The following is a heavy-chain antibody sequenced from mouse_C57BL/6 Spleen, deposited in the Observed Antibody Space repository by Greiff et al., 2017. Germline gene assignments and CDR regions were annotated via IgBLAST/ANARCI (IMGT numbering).Heavy chain of an antibody. CDR1: GYTFTSSW. V-gene: IGHV1-55*01. D-gene: IGHD3-3*01. Sequence: VQLQQPGAELVKPGASVKMSCKASGYTFTSSWITWVKQRPGQGLAWIGDIYPGSGSTNYNEKFKSKATLTVDTSSSTAYMQLSSLTSEDSAVXYCAWSGTAWFAYWGQGTLVTVSA. CDR3: AWSGTAWFAY. J-gene: IGHJ3*01. CDR2: IYPGSGST.